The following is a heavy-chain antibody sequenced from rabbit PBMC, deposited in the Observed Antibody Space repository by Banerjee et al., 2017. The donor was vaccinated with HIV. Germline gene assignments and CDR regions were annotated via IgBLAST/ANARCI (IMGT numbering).Heavy chain of an antibody. V-gene: IGHV1S40*01. CDR1: GIDFSSSYW. J-gene: IGHJ4*01. CDR2: INSSSRNV. CDR3: ARDRYGGNSLYWAFNF. D-gene: IGHD8-1*01. Sequence: QSLEESGGDLVKPGASLTLTSTASGIDFSSSYWMCWVRQAPGKGLEWIGCINSSSRNVVYASWATGRFTISKTSSTTVTLQMSSLTAADTATYFCARDRYGGNSLYWAFNFWGQGTLVTVS.